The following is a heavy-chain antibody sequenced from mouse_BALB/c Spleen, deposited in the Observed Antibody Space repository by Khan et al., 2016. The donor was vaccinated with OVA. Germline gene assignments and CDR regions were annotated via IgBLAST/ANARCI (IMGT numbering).Heavy chain of an antibody. CDR1: GFSLTTYG. CDR3: ARAYYYGAWFAY. D-gene: IGHD1-1*01. CDR2: IWAGGST. V-gene: IGHV2-9*02. Sequence: VELVESGPGLVAPSQSLSITCTVSGFSLTTYGVHWVRQPPGKGLEWLGVIWAGGSTNYNSALMSRLSISKDNSKSQASLKMNSLQNDDTDMYYCARAYYYGAWFAYWGQGTLVTVSA. J-gene: IGHJ3*01.